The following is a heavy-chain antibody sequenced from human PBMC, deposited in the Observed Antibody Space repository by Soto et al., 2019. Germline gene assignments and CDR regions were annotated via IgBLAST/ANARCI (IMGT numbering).Heavy chain of an antibody. D-gene: IGHD2-21*01. CDR3: ARRIPFGYGMDV. V-gene: IGHV3-64*01. Sequence: EVQLVESGGGLVQPGGSLRLSCAASGFTFSSYAMHWVRQAPGKGLEYVSDITSNGGNTDYASSVKARFTISRDNSKNTLYLQMGSLRAEDMAVYYCARRIPFGYGMDVWGQGTPVNVSS. CDR2: ITSNGGNT. J-gene: IGHJ6*02. CDR1: GFTFSSYA.